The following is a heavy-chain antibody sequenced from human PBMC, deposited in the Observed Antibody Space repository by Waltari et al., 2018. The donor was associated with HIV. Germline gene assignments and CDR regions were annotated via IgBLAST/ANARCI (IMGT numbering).Heavy chain of an antibody. D-gene: IGHD3-10*01. CDR1: GGSFSGYY. J-gene: IGHJ4*02. CDR2: INHSGST. CDR3: ARGGIRATMVRGGKVDY. Sequence: QVQLQQWGAGLLKPSETLSLTCAVYGGSFSGYYWSWIRQPPGKGLEWIGEINHSGSTNYNPSLKSRVTISVDTSKNQFSLKLSSVTAADTAVYYCARGGIRATMVRGGKVDYWGQGTLVTVSS. V-gene: IGHV4-34*01.